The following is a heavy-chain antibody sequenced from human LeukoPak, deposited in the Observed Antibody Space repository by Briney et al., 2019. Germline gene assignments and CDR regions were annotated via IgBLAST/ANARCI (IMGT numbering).Heavy chain of an antibody. CDR2: IYTSGST. V-gene: IGHV4-4*07. D-gene: IGHD5-12*01. J-gene: IGHJ5*02. CDR3: ANTMATLTISDP. CDR1: GGSISSYY. Sequence: SETLSLTCTVSGGSISSYYWSWIRQPAGKGLEWIGRIYTSGSTNYNPSLKSRVTMSVDTSKNQFSLKLSSVTAADTAVYYCANTMATLTISDPWGQGTLVTVSS.